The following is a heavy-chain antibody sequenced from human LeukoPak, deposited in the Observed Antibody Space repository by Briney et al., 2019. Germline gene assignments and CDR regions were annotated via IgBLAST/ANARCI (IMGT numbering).Heavy chain of an antibody. Sequence: GGSLRLSCAASGFAFSSYAMHWVRQAPGKGLEWLAVVSSHGVDKFYADSVRGRFTISRDNAKNTLLLQVNSLRAEDTGVYYCAREMGSSSYVLDVWGQGTMVTVSS. J-gene: IGHJ3*01. CDR3: AREMGSSSYVLDV. D-gene: IGHD2-2*01. CDR1: GFAFSSYA. CDR2: VSSHGVDK. V-gene: IGHV3-30*04.